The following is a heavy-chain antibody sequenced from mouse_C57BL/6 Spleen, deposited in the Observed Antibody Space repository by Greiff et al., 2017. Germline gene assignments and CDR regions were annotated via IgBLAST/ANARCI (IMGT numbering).Heavy chain of an antibody. V-gene: IGHV1-82*01. Sequence: QVQLKQSGPELVQPGASVKISCKASGYAFSSSWMNWVKQRPGKGLEWIGRIYPGDGDTNYNGKFKGKATLTADKSSSTAYMQLSSLPSAYSAVYFCARETAQSTNAMDYWGQGTSVTVSS. CDR1: GYAFSSSW. CDR2: IYPGDGDT. J-gene: IGHJ4*01. D-gene: IGHD3-2*02. CDR3: ARETAQSTNAMDY.